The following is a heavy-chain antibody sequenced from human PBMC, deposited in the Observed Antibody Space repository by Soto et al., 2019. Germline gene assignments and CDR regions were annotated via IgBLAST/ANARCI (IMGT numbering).Heavy chain of an antibody. CDR3: ARGGNYDFWSGPEFDY. CDR2: ISAYNGNT. V-gene: IGHV1-18*04. D-gene: IGHD3-3*01. Sequence: ASVKVSCKASGYTFTSYGISWVRQAPGQGLEWMGWISAYNGNTNYAQKLQGRVTMTTDTSTSTAYMELRSLRSDDTAVYYCARGGNYDFWSGPEFDYWGQGPLVTVSS. CDR1: GYTFTSYG. J-gene: IGHJ4*02.